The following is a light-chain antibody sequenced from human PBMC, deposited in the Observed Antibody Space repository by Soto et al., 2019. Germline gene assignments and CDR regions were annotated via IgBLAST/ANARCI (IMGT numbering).Light chain of an antibody. Sequence: DIQMTQSPSSLSAPVGDRVTITCRASRSISSWLAWYQQKPWEAPKLLIYKASTLETGVPSRFSGSGSGTEFTLTISGLQPDDIATYYCQQYNTYPLTFGGGTKVDIK. CDR2: KAS. CDR3: QQYNTYPLT. V-gene: IGKV1-5*03. CDR1: RSISSW. J-gene: IGKJ4*01.